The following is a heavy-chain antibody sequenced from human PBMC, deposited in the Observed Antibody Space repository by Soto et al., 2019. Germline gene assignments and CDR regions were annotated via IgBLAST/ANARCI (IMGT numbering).Heavy chain of an antibody. V-gene: IGHV3-30*18. Sequence: QVQLVESGGGVVQPGRSLRLSCAASGFTFSNYGMHWVRQAPGKGLEWVAVISYDGSNKYDADSVKGRFTISRDNSKNTLYLQMHSLRAEDKAVYYCAKGPKLYCGGDCYPFQHWGQGTLVTVSS. CDR2: ISYDGSNK. J-gene: IGHJ1*01. CDR1: GFTFSNYG. CDR3: AKGPKLYCGGDCYPFQH. D-gene: IGHD2-21*02.